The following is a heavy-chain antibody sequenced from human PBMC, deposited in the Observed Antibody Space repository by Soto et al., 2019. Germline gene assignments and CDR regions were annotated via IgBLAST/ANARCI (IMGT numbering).Heavy chain of an antibody. J-gene: IGHJ4*02. D-gene: IGHD3-3*01. CDR3: AKTNTYYDFWSGYYSDY. CDR1: GFTFSSYA. Sequence: VQLLESGGGLVQPGGSLRLSCAASGFTFSSYAMSWVRQAPGKGLEWVSAISGSGGSTYYADSVKGRFTISRDNSKNTLYLQMNSLRAEDTAVYYCAKTNTYYDFWSGYYSDYWGQGTLVTVSS. CDR2: ISGSGGST. V-gene: IGHV3-23*01.